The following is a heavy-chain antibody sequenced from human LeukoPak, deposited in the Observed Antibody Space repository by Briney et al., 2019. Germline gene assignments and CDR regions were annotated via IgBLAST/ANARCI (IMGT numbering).Heavy chain of an antibody. D-gene: IGHD2-2*01. Sequence: SVKVSCKVSGYTLTELSMHWVRQAPGKGLEWMGGFDPEDGETIYAQKFQGRVTMTEDTSSDTAYMELSSLRSEDTAVYYCATSYQLLEYFDYWGQGTLVTVSS. CDR3: ATSYQLLEYFDY. V-gene: IGHV1-24*01. CDR2: FDPEDGET. J-gene: IGHJ4*02. CDR1: GYTLTELS.